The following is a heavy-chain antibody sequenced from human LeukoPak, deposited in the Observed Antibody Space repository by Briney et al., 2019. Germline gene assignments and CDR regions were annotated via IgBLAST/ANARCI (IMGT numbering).Heavy chain of an antibody. J-gene: IGHJ3*02. CDR3: VRAVSGTLGDGFDS. V-gene: IGHV1-2*02. CDR1: GYTFIDYF. D-gene: IGHD1-26*01. Sequence: GASVKLSCKASGYTFIDYFIHWMRQTPGQGLEWLGWINPNSGVTRYAQKFQDRVTMTRDTAAYMELSSLKSDDTAVYYCVRAVSGTLGDGFDSWGRGTAVTVSS. CDR2: INPNSGVT.